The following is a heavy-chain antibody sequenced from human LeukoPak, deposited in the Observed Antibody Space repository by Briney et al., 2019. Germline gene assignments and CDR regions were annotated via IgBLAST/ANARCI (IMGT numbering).Heavy chain of an antibody. V-gene: IGHV1-18*01. D-gene: IGHD1-26*01. Sequence: ASVKVSCKASAYTFISYGISWVRQAPGQGLEWMGWISAYNGHTNYAQKFQGRVTMTTDTSTSTAYMELRSLRSDDTAVYYCARGIHSGSSGPYCFDYWGQGTLVTVSS. CDR1: AYTFISYG. CDR3: ARGIHSGSSGPYCFDY. CDR2: ISAYNGHT. J-gene: IGHJ4*02.